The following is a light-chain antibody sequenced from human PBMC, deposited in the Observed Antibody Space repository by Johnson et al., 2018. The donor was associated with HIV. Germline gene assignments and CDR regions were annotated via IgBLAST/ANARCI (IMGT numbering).Light chain of an antibody. CDR2: DNN. CDR3: GTWDTSLSPGGV. V-gene: IGLV1-51*01. Sequence: QSVLTQPPSVSAAPGQKVTISCSRSSSNIGNNYVSWYQQLPETAPKLLIYDNNKRPSAIPDRFSGSKSGTSATLGVTGLPTGDEADYYCGTWDTSLSPGGVFGTGTKVTVL. CDR1: SSNIGNNY. J-gene: IGLJ1*01.